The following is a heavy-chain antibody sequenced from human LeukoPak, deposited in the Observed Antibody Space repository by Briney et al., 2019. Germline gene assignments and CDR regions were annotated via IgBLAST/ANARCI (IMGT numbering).Heavy chain of an antibody. J-gene: IGHJ4*02. CDR2: ISSSSSYI. Sequence: PGGSLRLSCAASGFTLSSYTMTWVRQAPGKGLEWVSSISSSSSYIYYGDSVKGRFTISRDNAKKSLFLQMDSLRAEDTAVYYCATQRDGYNAPFDYWGQGTLVTVSS. CDR3: ATQRDGYNAPFDY. V-gene: IGHV3-21*01. D-gene: IGHD5-24*01. CDR1: GFTLSSYT.